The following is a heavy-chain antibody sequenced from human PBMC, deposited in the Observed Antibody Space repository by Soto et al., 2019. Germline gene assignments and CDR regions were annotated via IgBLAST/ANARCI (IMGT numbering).Heavy chain of an antibody. Sequence: QVHLVESGGGVVQPGRSLRLSCAASGFTFSTYGMHWVRQAPGKGLEWVALASYDGSNEYYADSVKGRFTISRDNSKNTLYLQMTSLRAEDTAMYYCAKDRGTGQYYHDTMDVWGQGTTVTVSS. J-gene: IGHJ6*02. CDR1: GFTFSTYG. CDR3: AKDRGTGQYYHDTMDV. V-gene: IGHV3-30*18. CDR2: ASYDGSNE. D-gene: IGHD3-10*01.